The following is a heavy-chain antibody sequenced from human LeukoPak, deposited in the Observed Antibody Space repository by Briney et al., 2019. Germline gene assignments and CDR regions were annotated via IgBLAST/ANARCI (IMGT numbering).Heavy chain of an antibody. CDR3: ARAVAWLNPDY. CDR1: GYTFTSYG. Sequence: ASVKVSCKGSGYTFTSYGISWVRQAPGQGLEWMGWINAYNGNTNYAQKLQGRVTMTTATSTSTAYMELRSLRSDDTAVYYCARAVAWLNPDYWGQGTLVTVSP. D-gene: IGHD5-12*01. V-gene: IGHV1-18*01. J-gene: IGHJ4*02. CDR2: INAYNGNT.